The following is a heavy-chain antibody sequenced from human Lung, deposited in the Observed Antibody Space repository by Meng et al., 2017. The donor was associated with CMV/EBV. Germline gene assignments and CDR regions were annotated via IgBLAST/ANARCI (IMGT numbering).Heavy chain of an antibody. D-gene: IGHD3-10*01. CDR3: ARERGAGSTQRGWFDP. Sequence: QVPLQQWGAGLLKPSXXXXLTXXVNGGSFSGYYWSWIRQPPGKGLEWIGEINHSESTNYNPSLKSRVTISVDTSKNQFSLKLSSVTAADTAVYYCARERGAGSTQRGWFDPWGQGTLVTVSS. CDR1: GGSFSGYY. J-gene: IGHJ5*02. V-gene: IGHV4-34*01. CDR2: INHSEST.